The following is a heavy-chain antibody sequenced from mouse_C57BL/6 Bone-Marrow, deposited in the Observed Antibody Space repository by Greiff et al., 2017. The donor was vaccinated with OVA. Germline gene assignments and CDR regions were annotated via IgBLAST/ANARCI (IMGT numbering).Heavy chain of an antibody. Sequence: VQLQQPGAELVKPGASVKLSCKASGYTFTSYWMQWVKQRPGQGLEWIGEIDPSDSYTNYNQKFKGKATLTVDTSSSTAYMQLSSLTSEDSAVYDGAREMITTGVEAWFAYWGQGTLVTVSA. V-gene: IGHV1-50*01. J-gene: IGHJ3*01. CDR1: GYTFTSYW. D-gene: IGHD1-1*01. CDR3: AREMITTGVEAWFAY. CDR2: IDPSDSYT.